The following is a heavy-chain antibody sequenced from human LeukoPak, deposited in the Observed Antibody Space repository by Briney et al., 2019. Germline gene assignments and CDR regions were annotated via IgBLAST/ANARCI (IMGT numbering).Heavy chain of an antibody. CDR1: GYTFTGYY. D-gene: IGHD6-19*01. CDR2: INPNSGGT. V-gene: IGHV1-2*02. CDR3: ARDRKGGWYKSGDDAFDI. J-gene: IGHJ3*02. Sequence: VASVKVSCKASGYTFTGYYMHWVRQAPGQGLEWMGWINPNSGGTNYAQKLQGRVTMTTDTSTSTAYMELRSLRSDDTAVYYCARDRKGGWYKSGDDAFDIWGQGRMVTVSS.